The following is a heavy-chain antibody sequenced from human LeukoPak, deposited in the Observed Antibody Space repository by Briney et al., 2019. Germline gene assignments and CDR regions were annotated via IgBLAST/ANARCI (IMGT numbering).Heavy chain of an antibody. V-gene: IGHV3-30-3*01. Sequence: GGSLRLSCAASGFTFSNYALHWVRQAPGKGLEWLAFISYDGNVRYYADSVKGRFTVSRDDSKITLYLQMNSLRAEDTAVYYCAKEYSSGWYGPLDYWGQGALVTVSS. J-gene: IGHJ4*02. CDR2: ISYDGNVR. CDR3: AKEYSSGWYGPLDY. CDR1: GFTFSNYA. D-gene: IGHD6-19*01.